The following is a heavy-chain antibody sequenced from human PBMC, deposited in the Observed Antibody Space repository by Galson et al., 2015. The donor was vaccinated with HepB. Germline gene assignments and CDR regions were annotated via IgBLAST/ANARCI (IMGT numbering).Heavy chain of an antibody. CDR3: AKDGPFRPPYYYDSSGYPIALALDY. CDR2: IRYDGSNK. CDR1: GFTFSSYG. Sequence: SLRLSCAASGFTFSSYGMHWVRQAPGKGLEWVAFIRYDGSNKYYADSVKGRFTISRDNSKNTLYLQMNSLRAEDTAVYYCAKDGPFRPPYYYDSSGYPIALALDYWGQGTLVTVSS. D-gene: IGHD3-22*01. V-gene: IGHV3-30*02. J-gene: IGHJ4*02.